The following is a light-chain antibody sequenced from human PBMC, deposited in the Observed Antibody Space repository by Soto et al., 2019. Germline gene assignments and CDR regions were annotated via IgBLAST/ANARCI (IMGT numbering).Light chain of an antibody. CDR3: SSYTTTYTGV. Sequence: QSALTQPASVSGSPGQSITISCTGTSSDVGGHNSVSWHQQHPGKAPKFIIYGVSNRPSGVSDRFPGSKSGNTASLTISGLQAEDEADYYCSSYTTTYTGVFGGGTKLTVL. CDR1: SSDVGGHNS. CDR2: GVS. J-gene: IGLJ3*02. V-gene: IGLV2-14*01.